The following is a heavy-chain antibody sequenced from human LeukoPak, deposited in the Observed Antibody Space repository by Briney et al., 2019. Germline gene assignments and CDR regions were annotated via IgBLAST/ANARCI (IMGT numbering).Heavy chain of an antibody. J-gene: IGHJ3*02. Sequence: GGSLRLSCAASGFTFSSYAMSWVRQAPGKGLEWVSAISGSCGSTYYADSVKGRFTISRDNSKNTLYLQMNSLRAEDTAVYYCAKDLRAGYDFWSGYYAFDIWGQGTMVTVSS. CDR3: AKDLRAGYDFWSGYYAFDI. V-gene: IGHV3-23*01. CDR1: GFTFSSYA. CDR2: ISGSCGST. D-gene: IGHD3-3*01.